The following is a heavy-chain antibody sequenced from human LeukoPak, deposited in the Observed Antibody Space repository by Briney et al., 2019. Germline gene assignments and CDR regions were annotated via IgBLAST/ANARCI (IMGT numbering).Heavy chain of an antibody. CDR1: GYTFTGYY. CDR2: INPNSGGT. J-gene: IGHJ6*02. D-gene: IGHD4-23*01. V-gene: IGHV1-2*02. CDR3: ERTPTTGVTPSVGYYYYYGMDV. Sequence: ASVKVSCKASGYTFTGYYMHWVRQAPGQGLEWMGWINPNSGGTNYAQKFQGRVTMTRDTSISTAYMELSRLRSDDTAVYYCERTPTTGVTPSVGYYYYYGMDVWGQGTTVTVSS.